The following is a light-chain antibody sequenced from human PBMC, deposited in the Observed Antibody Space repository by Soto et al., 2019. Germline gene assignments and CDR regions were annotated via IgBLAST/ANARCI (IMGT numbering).Light chain of an antibody. CDR2: GAS. J-gene: IGKJ5*01. Sequence: EIVLTQSPGTLSLSPGERATLSCRASQSVSSGFLAWYQQKPGQAPRLLIYGASSRATAIPARFSGSGSGTEFTLTINSLESEDFAVYYCQHYNSWPRIAFGQGTRLEIK. V-gene: IGKV3-20*01. CDR1: QSVSSGF. CDR3: QHYNSWPRIA.